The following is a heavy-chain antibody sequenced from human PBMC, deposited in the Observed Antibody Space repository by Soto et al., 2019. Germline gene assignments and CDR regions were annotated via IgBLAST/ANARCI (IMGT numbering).Heavy chain of an antibody. Sequence: SGPTLVNPTETLTLSCTLSGFSFTSPGMCVSLIRQPPGKALEWLALIERDDDDKYYSTSLKTRLTISKDTRKNQVVLTMANMDPADTGTYYCARSIRGPRRFNGMDVWGQGTTVTVSS. CDR1: GFSFTSPGMC. CDR2: IERDDDDK. J-gene: IGHJ6*02. D-gene: IGHD1-20*01. CDR3: ARSIRGPRRFNGMDV. V-gene: IGHV2-70*13.